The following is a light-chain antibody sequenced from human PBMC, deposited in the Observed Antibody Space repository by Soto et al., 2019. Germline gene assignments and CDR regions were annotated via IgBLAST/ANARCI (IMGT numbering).Light chain of an antibody. J-gene: IGLJ2*01. CDR3: CSYAGSRGLV. CDR2: EGS. Sequence: QSALTQPASVSGSPGQSITISCTGTSSDVGSYNLVSWYQQHPGQAPKLMIYEGSKRPSGVSNRFSGSKSGNTASLTISGLQAEDEADYYCCSYAGSRGLVFGGGTKLTVL. V-gene: IGLV2-23*01. CDR1: SSDVGSYNL.